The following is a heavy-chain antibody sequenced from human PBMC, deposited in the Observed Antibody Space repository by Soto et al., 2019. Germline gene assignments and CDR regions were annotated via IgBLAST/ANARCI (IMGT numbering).Heavy chain of an antibody. J-gene: IGHJ4*02. CDR3: ARHPYSQRGFYY. D-gene: IGHD4-4*01. Sequence: SETLSLTCTVSGGSISSSSYYWGWIRQPPGKGLEWIGSIYYSGSTYYNPSLKSRVTISVDTSKNQFSLKLSSVTAADTAVYYSARHPYSQRGFYYWGQRTLVTVSS. V-gene: IGHV4-39*01. CDR1: GGSISSSSYY. CDR2: IYYSGST.